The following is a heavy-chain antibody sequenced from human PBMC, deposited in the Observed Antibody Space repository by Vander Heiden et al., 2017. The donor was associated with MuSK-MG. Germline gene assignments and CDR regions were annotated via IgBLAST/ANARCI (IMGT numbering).Heavy chain of an antibody. CDR3: ARDPDYGGKSYLDY. D-gene: IGHD4-17*01. V-gene: IGHV1-69*01. CDR1: GGTFSSYA. Sequence: QVQLVQSGAEVKKPGSSVKVSCNASGGTFSSYAISWVRQAPGQGLEWMGGIIPIFGTANYAQKFQGRVTITADESTSTAYMELSSLRSEDTAVYYCARDPDYGGKSYLDYWGQGTLVTVSS. J-gene: IGHJ4*02. CDR2: IIPIFGTA.